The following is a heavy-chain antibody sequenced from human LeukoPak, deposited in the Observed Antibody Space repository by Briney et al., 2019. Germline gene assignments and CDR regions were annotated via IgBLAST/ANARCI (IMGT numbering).Heavy chain of an antibody. CDR2: INPNSGFA. V-gene: IGHV1-2*02. CDR1: GYTFTGYY. J-gene: IGHJ6*03. D-gene: IGHD4-17*01. CDR3: ARGRGYYGDLYYYYMDV. Sequence: ASVKVSCKASGYTFTGYYIHWVRQAPGQGLQWMGWINPNSGFAHYPQNFQGRLTMTRDTSISTVYMELSRLRSDDTAVYYCARGRGYYGDLYYYYMDVWGKGTTVTVSS.